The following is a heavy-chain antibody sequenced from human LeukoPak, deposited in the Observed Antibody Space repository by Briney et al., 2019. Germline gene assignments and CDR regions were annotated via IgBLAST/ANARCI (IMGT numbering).Heavy chain of an antibody. CDR1: GGTFSSYA. Sequence: SVKVSCKASGGTFSSYAISWVRQAPGQGLEWMGGIIPIFGTANYAQKFQGRVTITADKSTSTAYMELSSLRSEDTAVYYCARGPYVWGTLYNNWFDPWGQGTLVTVSS. CDR2: IIPIFGTA. J-gene: IGHJ5*02. CDR3: ARGPYVWGTLYNNWFDP. D-gene: IGHD3-16*01. V-gene: IGHV1-69*06.